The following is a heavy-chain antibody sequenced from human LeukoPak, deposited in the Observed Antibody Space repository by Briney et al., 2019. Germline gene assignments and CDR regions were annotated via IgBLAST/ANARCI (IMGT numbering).Heavy chain of an antibody. CDR1: GASISSGGYS. J-gene: IGHJ5*02. CDR3: AGRLDGYNYRWFDR. Sequence: SQTLSLTCAVSGASISSGGYSWSWIRQPPGKGLEWIGYIYHSGSTYYNPSLKSRVTISVDRSKNQFSLKLSSVTAADTAVYYCAGRLDGYNYRWFDRWGQGTLVTVSS. CDR2: IYHSGST. D-gene: IGHD5-24*01. V-gene: IGHV4-30-2*01.